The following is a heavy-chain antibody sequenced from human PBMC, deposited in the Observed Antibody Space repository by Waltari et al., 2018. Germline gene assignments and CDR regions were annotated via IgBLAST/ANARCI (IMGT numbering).Heavy chain of an antibody. CDR2: ISSTGNTI. Sequence: VEVVESGGGLVQPGGSLRLSCVTSGFSFSSVEMNWVRQAPGKGWEWVSFISSTGNTIYYADSVRGRFTSSRDNAKNSMYLQMNSLRVEDTALYYCAREGSDWSLDVWGQGTSVTVSS. CDR3: AREGSDWSLDV. D-gene: IGHD6-19*01. V-gene: IGHV3-48*03. J-gene: IGHJ3*01. CDR1: GFSFSSVE.